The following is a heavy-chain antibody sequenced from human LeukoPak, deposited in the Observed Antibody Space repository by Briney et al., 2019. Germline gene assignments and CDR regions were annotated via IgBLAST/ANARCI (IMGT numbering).Heavy chain of an antibody. CDR2: IKQDGSEK. D-gene: IGHD2-2*01. CDR1: GFTFSSYW. CDR3: AKDRHAPGRYCSSTTCFPFDP. Sequence: GGSLRLSCAASGFTFSSYWMSWVRQAPGKGLEWVANIKQDGSEKYYVDSVKGRFTISRDNSKNTLYLQMNSLRAEDTAVYYCAKDRHAPGRYCSSTTCFPFDPWGQGTLVTVSS. V-gene: IGHV3-7*03. J-gene: IGHJ5*02.